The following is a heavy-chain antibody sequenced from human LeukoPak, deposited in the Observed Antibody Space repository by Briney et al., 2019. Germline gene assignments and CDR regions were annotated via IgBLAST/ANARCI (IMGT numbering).Heavy chain of an antibody. V-gene: IGHV1-18*01. CDR1: GYTFTSYG. CDR2: ISAYNGNT. CDR3: ARGNGYGDYLNWFDP. Sequence: ASVKVSCKASGYTFTSYGISWVRQAPGQGLEWMGWISAYNGNTNYAQKLQGRVTMTTDTSTSTAYMELRSLRSDDTAVYYCARGNGYGDYLNWFDPWGQGTLVTVSS. J-gene: IGHJ5*02. D-gene: IGHD4-17*01.